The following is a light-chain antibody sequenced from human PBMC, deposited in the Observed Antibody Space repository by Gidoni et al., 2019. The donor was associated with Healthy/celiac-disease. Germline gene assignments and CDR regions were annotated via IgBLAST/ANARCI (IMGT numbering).Light chain of an antibody. V-gene: IGLV2-14*01. CDR3: SSYTSSSTLV. J-gene: IGLJ3*02. CDR1: SSDVVGYNY. CDR2: DVS. Sequence: QSALTQPASVSGSPGQSITISCTGTSSDVVGYNYVSWYHQHPGKAPKLMIYDVSNRPSGVSNRFSGSKSGNTASLTISGLQAEDEADYYCSSYTSSSTLVFGGGTKLTVL.